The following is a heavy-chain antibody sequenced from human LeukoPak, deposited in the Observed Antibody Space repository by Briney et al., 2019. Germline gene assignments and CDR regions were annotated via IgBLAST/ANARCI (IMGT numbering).Heavy chain of an antibody. CDR1: GFTFSDYY. J-gene: IGHJ1*01. CDR2: IYSAGTT. V-gene: IGHV3-66*01. CDR3: VGRRAEYFQH. Sequence: GGSLRLSCAASGFTFSDYYMSWVRQAPGKGLEWVSFIYSAGTTYYADSVKGRFTISRDNSKNTLSLQMNSLRAEDTAVYYCVGRRAEYFQHWGQGTLVTVSS.